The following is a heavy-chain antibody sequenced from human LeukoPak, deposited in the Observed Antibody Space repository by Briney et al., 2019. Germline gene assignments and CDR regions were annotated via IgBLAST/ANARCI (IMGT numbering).Heavy chain of an antibody. CDR1: EFTFGTYA. D-gene: IGHD6-13*01. CDR2: ISSNGRDT. J-gene: IGHJ4*02. CDR3: ARLAAAGHSDY. Sequence: GGSLRLSCSASEFTFGTYAKLWVRQAPGKGLEYVSAISSNGRDTYYAAPVRGRFSISRVNSNNTLYLQMSSLRVEDTAMYYCARLAAAGHSDYWGQGSLVAVSS. V-gene: IGHV3-64D*06.